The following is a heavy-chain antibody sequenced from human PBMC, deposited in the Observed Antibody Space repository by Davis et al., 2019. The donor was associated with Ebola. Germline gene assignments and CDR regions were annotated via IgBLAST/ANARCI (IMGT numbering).Heavy chain of an antibody. D-gene: IGHD1-1*01. J-gene: IGHJ4*02. Sequence: ASVKVSCKASGYTFTNYGITWVRQAPGQGLEWMGWINPHNGNTNYAQNVQGRVTMTTDTSTSTAYMEVGILRSDDTAVYYCARAQFPTTSDHWGQGTLVNVSS. CDR2: INPHNGNT. CDR3: ARAQFPTTSDH. V-gene: IGHV1-18*04. CDR1: GYTFTNYG.